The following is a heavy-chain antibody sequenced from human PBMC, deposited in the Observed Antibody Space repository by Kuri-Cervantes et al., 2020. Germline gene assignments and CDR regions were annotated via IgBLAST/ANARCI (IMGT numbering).Heavy chain of an antibody. D-gene: IGHD6-13*01. V-gene: IGHV3-30*18. CDR3: AKDRTYLSAAGYFDY. CDR2: ISYDGSNK. J-gene: IGHJ4*02. CDR1: GFTFSSYG. Sequence: GGSLRLSCAASGFTFSSYGMHWVRQAPGKGLEWVAVISYDGSNKYYADSVKGRFTISRDNSKNTLYLQMNSLRAEDTAVYYCAKDRTYLSAAGYFDYWGQGTLVTVSS.